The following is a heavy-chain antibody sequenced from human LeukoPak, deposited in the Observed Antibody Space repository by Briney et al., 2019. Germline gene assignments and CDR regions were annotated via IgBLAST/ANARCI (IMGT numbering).Heavy chain of an antibody. Sequence: GGSLRLSCAASGFTFSSYAMSWVRQAPGKGLEWVSAISGSGGSTYYADSVKGRFTISRDNAKNSLYLQMNSLRAEDTAVYYCARIGVGAAFDYWGQGTLVTVSS. CDR1: GFTFSSYA. CDR2: ISGSGGST. CDR3: ARIGVGAAFDY. J-gene: IGHJ4*02. D-gene: IGHD1-26*01. V-gene: IGHV3-23*01.